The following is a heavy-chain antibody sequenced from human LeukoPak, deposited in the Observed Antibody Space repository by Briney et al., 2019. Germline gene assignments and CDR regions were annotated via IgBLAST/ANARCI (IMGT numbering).Heavy chain of an antibody. V-gene: IGHV4-61*09. Sequence: SQTLSLTCTVSGDSISGNHYWNWIRQPAGKGLEWIGNVYCGTTNYNPSLKSRLTISVDTSKNQFSLKLNSVTAADTAVYFCARDCGGDSYLGAFDIWGQGTMTVSS. J-gene: IGHJ3*02. CDR1: GDSISGNHY. CDR2: VYCGTT. CDR3: ARDCGGDSYLGAFDI. D-gene: IGHD2-21*02.